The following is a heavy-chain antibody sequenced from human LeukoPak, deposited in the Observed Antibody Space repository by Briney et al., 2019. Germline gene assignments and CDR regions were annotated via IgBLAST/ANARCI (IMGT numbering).Heavy chain of an antibody. J-gene: IGHJ4*02. V-gene: IGHV4-39*07. CDR1: SDSISSSSYY. Sequence: SETLSLTCTVSSDSISSSSYYWGWTRQPPGKGLEWIGSFYYSGSTYYNPSLKSRVTISVDTSKNQFSLKLSSVTAADTAVYYCARVSDGSSGYFPDYWGQGTLVTVSS. D-gene: IGHD3-22*01. CDR2: FYYSGST. CDR3: ARVSDGSSGYFPDY.